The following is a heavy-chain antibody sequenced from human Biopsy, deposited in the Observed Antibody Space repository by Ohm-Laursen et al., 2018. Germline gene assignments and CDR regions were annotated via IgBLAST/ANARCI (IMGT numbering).Heavy chain of an antibody. Sequence: GSLRLSCAAFGFTFSASAVHWVRQASGKGLEWVGRIRSKAKSYATAYAASVTGRSTISRDDSKNTTYLQMNSLKTEDTAVYYCTLEGAGFDNWGQGTLVTVSS. V-gene: IGHV3-73*01. D-gene: IGHD3-10*01. CDR3: TLEGAGFDN. CDR1: GFTFSASA. CDR2: IRSKAKSYAT. J-gene: IGHJ4*02.